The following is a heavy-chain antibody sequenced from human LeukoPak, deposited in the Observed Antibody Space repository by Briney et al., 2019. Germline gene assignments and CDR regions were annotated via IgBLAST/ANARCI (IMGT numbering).Heavy chain of an antibody. V-gene: IGHV3-53*01. Sequence: PGGTLRLSCAASGFTVSSNYMSWVRQAPGKGLEWVSVIYSGGSTYYADSVKGRFTISRDNSKNTLYLQMNSLRAEDTAVYYCAKGIRYFDWLFDYWGQGTLVTVSS. D-gene: IGHD3-9*01. CDR1: GFTVSSNY. CDR2: IYSGGST. J-gene: IGHJ4*02. CDR3: AKGIRYFDWLFDY.